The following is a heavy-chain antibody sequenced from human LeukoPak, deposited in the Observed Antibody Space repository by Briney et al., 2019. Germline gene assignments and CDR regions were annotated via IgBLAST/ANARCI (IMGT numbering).Heavy chain of an antibody. D-gene: IGHD3-16*01. V-gene: IGHV4-39*07. CDR3: ARVNAPGGRTRPFDY. CDR2: FYYSGST. Sequence: PSETLSLTCTVSGDSIRSSSYFWGWIRQPPGKGLEWIGSFYYSGSTYYNASLKNRVTISVDTSRNEFSLKLRSVTAADTAVYYCARVNAPGGRTRPFDYWGQGTLVAVSS. CDR1: GDSIRSSSYF. J-gene: IGHJ4*02.